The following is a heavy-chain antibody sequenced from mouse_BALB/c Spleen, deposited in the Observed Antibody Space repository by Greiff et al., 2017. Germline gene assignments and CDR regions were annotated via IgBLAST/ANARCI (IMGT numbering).Heavy chain of an antibody. Sequence: EVKLVESGGGLVQPGGSRKLSCAASGFTFSSFGMHWVRQAPEKGLEWVAYISSGSSTIYYADTVKGRFTISRDNPKNTLFLQMTSLRSEDTAMYYCARSGGVDSSSYEGAMDYWGQGTSVTVSS. V-gene: IGHV5-17*02. J-gene: IGHJ4*01. CDR1: GFTFSSFG. CDR3: ARSGGVDSSSYEGAMDY. D-gene: IGHD3-2*01. CDR2: ISSGSSTI.